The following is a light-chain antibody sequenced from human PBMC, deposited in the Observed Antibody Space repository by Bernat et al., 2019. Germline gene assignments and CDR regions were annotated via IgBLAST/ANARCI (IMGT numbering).Light chain of an antibody. CDR1: QSVSSN. CDR3: QQYNNWPPS. Sequence: EIVMTQSPATLSVSPGERATLSCRASQSVSSNLAWYQQKPGQAPRLLIYGASTRATGIPARFSGSGSGTEFTLTISSLQSEAFAVYYCQQYNNWPPSFGGRTKVEIK. V-gene: IGKV3-15*01. J-gene: IGKJ4*01. CDR2: GAS.